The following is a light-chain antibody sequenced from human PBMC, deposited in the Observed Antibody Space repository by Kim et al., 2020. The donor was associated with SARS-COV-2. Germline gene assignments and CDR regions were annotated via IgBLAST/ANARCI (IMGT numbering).Light chain of an antibody. Sequence: QSAPTQPASVSGSPGQSITISCTGSSSDVGFSNFVSWYQQHPGKVPKVMIYDVSNRPSGVSSRFSGSKSGTTASLTISGLQAEDEADYYCMSYTSSRTLVFGTGTKVTVL. CDR2: DVS. J-gene: IGLJ1*01. CDR3: MSYTSSRTLV. V-gene: IGLV2-14*03. CDR1: SSDVGFSNF.